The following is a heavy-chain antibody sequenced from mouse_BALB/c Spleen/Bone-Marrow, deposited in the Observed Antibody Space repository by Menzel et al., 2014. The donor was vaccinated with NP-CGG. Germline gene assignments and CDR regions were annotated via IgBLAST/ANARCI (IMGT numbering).Heavy chain of an antibody. CDR2: IEPSDSYT. V-gene: IGHV1-69*02. Sequence: QVQLQQPGAEVVKPGASVKVSCKASGYTFTNYWMQCVKQRPGQGLEWIGEIEPSDSYTNYNQDFKGKATLTVDKSSSTAYMQLSSLTSEDSAVYYCARGRTTVVSDYWGQGTSLTVSS. D-gene: IGHD1-1*01. J-gene: IGHJ2*02. CDR3: ARGRTTVVSDY. CDR1: GYTFTNYW.